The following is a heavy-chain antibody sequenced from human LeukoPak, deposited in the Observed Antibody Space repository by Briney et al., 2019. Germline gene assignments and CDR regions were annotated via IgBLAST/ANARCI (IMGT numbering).Heavy chain of an antibody. CDR2: INPHSGGT. CDR1: GYTFTAYY. J-gene: IGHJ4*02. D-gene: IGHD3-22*01. CDR3: ARDRRVYYDSSGYSWWSFDY. V-gene: IGHV1-2*06. Sequence: ASVKVSCKASGYTFTAYYMHWVRQAPGQGLEWMGRINPHSGGTNYAQKFQGRVTMTRDTSISTAYMELSRLRSDDTAVYYCARDRRVYYDSSGYSWWSFDYWGQGTLVTVSS.